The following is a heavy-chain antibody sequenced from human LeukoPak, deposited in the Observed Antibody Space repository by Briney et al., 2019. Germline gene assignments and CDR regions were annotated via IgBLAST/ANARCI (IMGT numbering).Heavy chain of an antibody. V-gene: IGHV1-2*02. Sequence: ASVKVSCKASGYTFTGYLMHWVRQAPGQGPEWTGWINPNSGGTNYAQKFQGRVTMTRDTSISTAYMELSRLTSDDTAVYYCAKDVGGSFDYWGQGTLVTVSS. CDR2: INPNSGGT. CDR1: GYTFTGYL. D-gene: IGHD1-26*01. CDR3: AKDVGGSFDY. J-gene: IGHJ4*02.